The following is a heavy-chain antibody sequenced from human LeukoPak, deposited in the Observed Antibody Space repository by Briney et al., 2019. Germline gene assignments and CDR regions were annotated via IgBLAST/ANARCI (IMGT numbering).Heavy chain of an antibody. CDR2: IIPIFGTA. Sequence: SVKVSFKASGGTFSRYAIRWVRPAPGQGLEWMGGIIPIFGTANYAQKFQGRVTITADQSASTAYIELSSRRSEDAAVYYYARENVDTFRWGQGTLVTVSS. V-gene: IGHV1-69*01. CDR3: ARENVDTFR. CDR1: GGTFSRYA. J-gene: IGHJ4*02. D-gene: IGHD5-18*01.